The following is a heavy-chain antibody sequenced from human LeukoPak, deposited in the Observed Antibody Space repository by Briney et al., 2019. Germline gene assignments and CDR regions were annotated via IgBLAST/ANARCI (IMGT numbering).Heavy chain of an antibody. V-gene: IGHV3-74*01. CDR1: GFTFSSYW. J-gene: IGHJ6*03. D-gene: IGHD6-19*01. Sequence: PGGSLRLSCAASGFTFSSYWMHWVRQAPGKGLVWVTRINSDGSSTSYADSVKGRFTISRDNAKNTLYLQMNSLRAEDTAVYYCARACSSGWYYKALGYYYYMDVWGKGTTVTVSS. CDR3: ARACSSGWYYKALGYYYYMDV. CDR2: INSDGSST.